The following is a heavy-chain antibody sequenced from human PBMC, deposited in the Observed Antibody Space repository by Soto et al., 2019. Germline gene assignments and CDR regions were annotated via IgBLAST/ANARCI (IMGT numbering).Heavy chain of an antibody. CDR2: IDSAGSV. Sequence: QVRLQESGPGLVRPSETLSLICTVSGGTINTDRWIWIRQPVSKGLEWVGRIDSAGSVDSNPSLKSRVAMALDTSRNQISLQLTSLTAADTAVYYCARFGYCNAGTCYTEGFDIWGQGTMVIVSS. V-gene: IGHV4-4*07. J-gene: IGHJ3*02. CDR3: ARFGYCNAGTCYTEGFDI. CDR1: GGTINTDR. D-gene: IGHD2-15*01.